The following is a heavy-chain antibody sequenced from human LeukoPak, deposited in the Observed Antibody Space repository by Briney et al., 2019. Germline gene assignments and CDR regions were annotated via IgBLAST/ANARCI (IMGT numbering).Heavy chain of an antibody. Sequence: GGSLRLSCATSGFTFSRDWMHWVRQVPGKGLVWVSRINSDGSRTNYADSVKGRFTISRDNAKNTLYLQMNSLRAEDTAVYYCARTPVVPGNWLDPWGRGTLVTVSS. CDR3: ARTPVVPGNWLDP. CDR2: INSDGSRT. J-gene: IGHJ5*02. V-gene: IGHV3-74*01. CDR1: GFTFSRDW. D-gene: IGHD2-2*01.